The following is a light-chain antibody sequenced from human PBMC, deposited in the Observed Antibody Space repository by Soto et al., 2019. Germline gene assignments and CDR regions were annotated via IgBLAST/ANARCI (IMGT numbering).Light chain of an antibody. Sequence: QSALTQSPSASGSPGQSVTISCIGTSSDVGGYNYVSWYQQHPGKAPKLIIYEVSKRPSGVPDRFSGSKSGNTASLTVSGLQAEDEDDYYCSSYAASNKLGVFGGGTKVTVL. CDR3: SSYAASNKLGV. CDR2: EVS. V-gene: IGLV2-8*01. J-gene: IGLJ2*01. CDR1: SSDVGGYNY.